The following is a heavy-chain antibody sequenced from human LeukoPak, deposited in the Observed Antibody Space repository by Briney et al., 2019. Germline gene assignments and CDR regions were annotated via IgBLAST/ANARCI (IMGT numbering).Heavy chain of an antibody. CDR1: GFTFSSYA. CDR2: ISGSGGST. J-gene: IGHJ3*02. V-gene: IGHV3-23*01. D-gene: IGHD6-6*01. Sequence: GGSLRLSCAASGFTFSSYAITWVRQAPGKGLEWVSAISGSGGSTFYADSVKGRFTISRDNSKNTLYLQMNSLRAEDTAVYYCAKDIAAPRRRDDAFDIWGQGTMVTVSS. CDR3: AKDIAAPRRRDDAFDI.